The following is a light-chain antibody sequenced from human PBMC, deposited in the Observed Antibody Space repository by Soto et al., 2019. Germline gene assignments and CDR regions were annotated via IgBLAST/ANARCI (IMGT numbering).Light chain of an antibody. CDR1: QSVGGH. CDR2: HAS. J-gene: IGKJ5*01. Sequence: EIMLTQSPATLSLSPGERATLSCRASQSVGGHLAWYQQKPGQAPRLLIYHASDRATGIPARFSGSGSETDFTLTISSLEPDDFAVYYCQQRNNWPPSITFGQGTRLEIK. V-gene: IGKV3-11*01. CDR3: QQRNNWPPSIT.